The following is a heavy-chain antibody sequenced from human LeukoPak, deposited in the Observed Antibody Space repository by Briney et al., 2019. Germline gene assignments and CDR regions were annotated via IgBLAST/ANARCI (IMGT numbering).Heavy chain of an antibody. D-gene: IGHD6-6*01. CDR1: GDSIRSTSYY. V-gene: IGHV4-39*07. CDR3: ARVAYSSSTDY. Sequence: SETLSLTCTVSGDSIRSTSYYWGWIRQPPGKGLEWIGSIYYSGNTYYNPSLMSRVTISVDTSKNQFSLHLSSVTAADTAVYYCARVAYSSSTDYWGQGTLVTVSS. J-gene: IGHJ4*02. CDR2: IYYSGNT.